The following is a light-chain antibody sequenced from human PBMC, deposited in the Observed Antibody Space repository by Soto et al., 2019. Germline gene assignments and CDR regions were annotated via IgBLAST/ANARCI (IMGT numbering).Light chain of an antibody. CDR2: DAS. J-gene: IGKJ4*01. CDR3: QQDNCYTLT. V-gene: IGKV1-5*01. CDR1: QSISSW. Sequence: NQMTKSLAALSAYVGDRVTITCRASQSISSWLAWYQQKPGKAPKLLIYDASSLESGVPSRFSGSGSGTEFTLTISSLQADDFVTYCWQQDNCYTLTFGGGTKVDIK.